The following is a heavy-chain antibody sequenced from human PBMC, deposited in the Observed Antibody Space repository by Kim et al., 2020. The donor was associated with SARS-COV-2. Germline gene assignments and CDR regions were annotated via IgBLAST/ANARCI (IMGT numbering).Heavy chain of an antibody. D-gene: IGHD1-26*01. CDR1: GGSISSYN. Sequence: SETLSLTCTVSGGSISSYNWSWIRQPPGKGLEWIGYIYYSGSTNYNPSLKSRVTISVDTSKNQFSLKLSSVTAADTAVYYCAREWELPQGNWFDPWGQGTLVTVSS. V-gene: IGHV4-59*01. J-gene: IGHJ5*02. CDR2: IYYSGST. CDR3: AREWELPQGNWFDP.